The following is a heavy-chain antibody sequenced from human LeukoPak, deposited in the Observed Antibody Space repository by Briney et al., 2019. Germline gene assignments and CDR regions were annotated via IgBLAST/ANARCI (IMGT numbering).Heavy chain of an antibody. V-gene: IGHV3-21*01. Sequence: GGSLRLSCAASGFTFSSFGMNWVCQAPGKGLEWVSSISSSSSYIYYADSVKGRFTISRDNAKNSLYLQMNSLRAEDTAVYYCARDLDYYDSSGYYYAVDYWGQGTLVTVSS. CDR1: GFTFSSFG. CDR3: ARDLDYYDSSGYYYAVDY. J-gene: IGHJ4*02. CDR2: ISSSSSYI. D-gene: IGHD3-22*01.